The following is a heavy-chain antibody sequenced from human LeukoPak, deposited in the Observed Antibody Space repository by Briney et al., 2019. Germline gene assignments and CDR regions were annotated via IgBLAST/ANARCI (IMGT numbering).Heavy chain of an antibody. CDR1: GFTFSSYA. CDR2: ISYDGSNK. J-gene: IGHJ4*02. V-gene: IGHV3-30-3*01. Sequence: GGSLRLSCAASGFTFSSYAMHGVRQAPGKGLEWVAVISYDGSNKYYADSVKGRFTISRDNSKNTLYLQMNSLRAEDTAVYYCARDSGHYYFDYWGQGTLVTVSS. CDR3: ARDSGHYYFDY. D-gene: IGHD3-10*01.